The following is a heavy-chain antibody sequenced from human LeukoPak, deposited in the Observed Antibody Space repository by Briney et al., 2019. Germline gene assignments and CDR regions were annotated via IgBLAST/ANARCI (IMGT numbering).Heavy chain of an antibody. CDR1: GFTFSDYY. V-gene: IGHV3-11*01. CDR2: ISSSGSTI. CDR3: ARARRGYRNYYYYGMDV. J-gene: IGHJ6*02. D-gene: IGHD5-18*01. Sequence: KPGGSLRLSCAASGFTFSDYYMSWIRQAPGKWLEWVSYISSSGSTIYYADSVKGRFTISRDNAKNSLYLQMNSLRAEDTAVYYCARARRGYRNYYYYGMDVWGQGTTVTVSS.